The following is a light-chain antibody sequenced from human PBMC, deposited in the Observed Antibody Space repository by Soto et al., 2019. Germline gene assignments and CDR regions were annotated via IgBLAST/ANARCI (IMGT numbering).Light chain of an antibody. CDR1: QSISSW. Sequence: DSQMTKSPSTPSASVGDRVTITCRASQSISSWLAWYQQKPGKAPKLLIYDASSLESGVPSRFSGSGSGTEFTLTINTLQPADFATYYCQQYNSYPWTFGQRTKVDIK. V-gene: IGKV1-5*01. CDR3: QQYNSYPWT. J-gene: IGKJ1*01. CDR2: DAS.